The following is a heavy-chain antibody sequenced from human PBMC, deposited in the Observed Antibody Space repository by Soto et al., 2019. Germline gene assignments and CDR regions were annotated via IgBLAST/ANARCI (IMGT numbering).Heavy chain of an antibody. J-gene: IGHJ6*02. CDR2: ISYDGSNK. Sequence: QVQLVESGGGVVQPGRSLRLSCAASGFTFSSYAMHWVRQAPGKGLEWVAVISYDGSNKYYADSVKGRFTISRDNSKNTLYLQMNSLRAEDRAVYYCARTRKRFLEWLNYYGMDVWGQGTTVTVSS. CDR1: GFTFSSYA. D-gene: IGHD3-3*01. V-gene: IGHV3-30-3*01. CDR3: ARTRKRFLEWLNYYGMDV.